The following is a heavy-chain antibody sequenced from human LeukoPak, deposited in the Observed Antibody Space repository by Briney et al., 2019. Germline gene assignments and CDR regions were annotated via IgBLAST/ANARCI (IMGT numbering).Heavy chain of an antibody. V-gene: IGHV4-59*01. J-gene: IGHJ4*02. D-gene: IGHD3-10*01. CDR1: GASINSYY. Sequence: SETLSLTCTVSGASINSYYWSWIRQAPGKGLEWVGYVYYGGTTNYNPSLNRRVTISLDASNNQFSLKLSSVTSADTAVYYCARRGSSGSYFHFDYWGQGTLVTVSS. CDR3: ARRGSSGSYFHFDY. CDR2: VYYGGTT.